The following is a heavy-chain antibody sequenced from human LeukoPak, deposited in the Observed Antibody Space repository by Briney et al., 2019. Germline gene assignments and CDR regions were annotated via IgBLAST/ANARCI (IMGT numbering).Heavy chain of an antibody. Sequence: GGSLRLSCAASGFTVSSNYMSWVRQAPRKGLEWVSVIYSGGDTYYADSVKGRFTISRDNSKNTLYLQMNSLRAEDTALYYCARGPPLSKYYFDYWGQGTLVTVAS. CDR2: IYSGGDT. J-gene: IGHJ4*02. V-gene: IGHV3-53*01. CDR3: ARGPPLSKYYFDY. D-gene: IGHD2/OR15-2a*01. CDR1: GFTVSSNY.